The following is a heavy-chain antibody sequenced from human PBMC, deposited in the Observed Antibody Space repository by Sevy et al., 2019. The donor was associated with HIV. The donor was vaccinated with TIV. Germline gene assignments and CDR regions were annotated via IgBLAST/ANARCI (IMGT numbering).Heavy chain of an antibody. Sequence: GGSLRLSCAASGFTFSSYAMSWVRQAPGKGLEWVSAISGSGSSTYYADSAKGRFTISRDNSKNTLYLQMNSLRAEDTAVYYCANYYDSSGYYYGAHDYWGQGTLVTVSS. CDR1: GFTFSSYA. CDR3: ANYYDSSGYYYGAHDY. J-gene: IGHJ4*02. CDR2: ISGSGSST. D-gene: IGHD3-22*01. V-gene: IGHV3-23*01.